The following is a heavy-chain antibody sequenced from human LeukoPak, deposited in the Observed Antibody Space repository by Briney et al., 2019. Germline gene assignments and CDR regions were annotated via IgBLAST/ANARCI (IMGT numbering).Heavy chain of an antibody. CDR1: GFTFSSYE. Sequence: PGGSLRLSCAASGFTFSSYEMNWVRQAPGKGLEWVSYISSSGDTINYADSVKGRFTIFRDNAKNSLYLQMNSLRAEDTAVYYCARARYCSGGICTPGGWFDPWGQGTLVTVSS. J-gene: IGHJ5*02. CDR2: ISSSGDTI. CDR3: ARARYCSGGICTPGGWFDP. D-gene: IGHD2-15*01. V-gene: IGHV3-48*03.